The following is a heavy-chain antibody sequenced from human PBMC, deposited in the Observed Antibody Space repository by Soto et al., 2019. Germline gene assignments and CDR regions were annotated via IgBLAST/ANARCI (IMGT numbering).Heavy chain of an antibody. D-gene: IGHD2-21*01. Sequence: ALEILSPPFTVSWGPNRYYYRSCIRQPPGKGLEWIGYIYDSGSTNYNPSLKSRVTISLETSKNQFSLRLSSVTAAYTAVYYCARLGAYYQSLDPWGLGTLVTIS. V-gene: IGHV4-59*08. CDR3: ARLGAYYQSLDP. J-gene: IGHJ5*02. CDR2: IYDSGST. CDR1: WGPNRYYY.